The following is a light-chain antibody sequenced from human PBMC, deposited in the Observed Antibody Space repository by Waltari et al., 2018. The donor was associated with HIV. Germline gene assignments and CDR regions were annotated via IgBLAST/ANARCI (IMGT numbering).Light chain of an antibody. CDR3: QQPNTFPPT. V-gene: IGKV1-12*01. Sequence: DIQMTQSPSSISASVGDSVTITCRASQDIRTNLAWYQFKVGRPPRLLIYGASSLSTGVPSRFRGSGSGTDFTLTITSLQPEDFATFCCQQPNTFPPTFGQGTKVEIK. J-gene: IGKJ1*01. CDR2: GAS. CDR1: QDIRTN.